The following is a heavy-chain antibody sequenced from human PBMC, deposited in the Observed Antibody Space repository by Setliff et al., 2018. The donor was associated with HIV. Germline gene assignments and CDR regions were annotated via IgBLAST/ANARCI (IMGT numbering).Heavy chain of an antibody. V-gene: IGHV3-30*02. D-gene: IGHD6-19*01. Sequence: HPGGSLRLSCAASGFTFSSYGMHWVRQAPGKGLECVAFIRNDGSNKYYADSVKGRFTISRDDSKNTVYLQMNSLRAEDTAVYYCAKTSGWTTIDYWGQGTLVTVSS. CDR1: GFTFSSYG. CDR3: AKTSGWTTIDY. J-gene: IGHJ4*02. CDR2: IRNDGSNK.